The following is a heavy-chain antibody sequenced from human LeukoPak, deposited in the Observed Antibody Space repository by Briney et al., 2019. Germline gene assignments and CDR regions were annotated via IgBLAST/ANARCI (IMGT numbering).Heavy chain of an antibody. CDR3: ARDSSGFYNWFDP. CDR1: GFNFSNYV. V-gene: IGHV3-48*03. J-gene: IGHJ5*02. Sequence: GGSLRLSCAASGFNFSNYVMGWVRQAPGKGLEGVSYISSSGSTIYYADSVKGRFTISRDNAKNSLYLQMNSLRAEDTAVYYCARDSSGFYNWFDPWGQGTLVTVSS. D-gene: IGHD6-19*01. CDR2: ISSSGSTI.